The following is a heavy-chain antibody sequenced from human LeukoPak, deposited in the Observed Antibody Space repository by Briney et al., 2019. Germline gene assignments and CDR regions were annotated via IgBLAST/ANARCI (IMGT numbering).Heavy chain of an antibody. J-gene: IGHJ3*02. D-gene: IGHD3-22*01. CDR2: IYYSGST. CDR1: GYSISSGYY. Sequence: SETLSLTCTVSGYSISSGYYWGWIRQPPGKGLEWIGYIYYSGSTNYNPSLKSRVTISVDTSKNQFSLKLSSVTAADTAVYYCARLVTRGYYDSSGRRIDAFDIWGQGTMVTVSS. V-gene: IGHV4-61*01. CDR3: ARLVTRGYYDSSGRRIDAFDI.